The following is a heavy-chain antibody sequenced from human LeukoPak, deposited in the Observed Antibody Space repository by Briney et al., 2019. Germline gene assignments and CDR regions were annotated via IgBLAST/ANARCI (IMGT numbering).Heavy chain of an antibody. CDR3: ARDKGYYGSGTYYNYGMDV. Sequence: GGSLRLSCAASGFTFSSYGMHWVRQAPGKGLEWVAVISYDGSNKYYADSVKGRFTISRDNSKNTLYLQMNSLRAEDTAVYYCARDKGYYGSGTYYNYGMDVWGQGTTVTVSS. CDR2: ISYDGSNK. D-gene: IGHD3-10*01. CDR1: GFTFSSYG. V-gene: IGHV3-30*03. J-gene: IGHJ6*02.